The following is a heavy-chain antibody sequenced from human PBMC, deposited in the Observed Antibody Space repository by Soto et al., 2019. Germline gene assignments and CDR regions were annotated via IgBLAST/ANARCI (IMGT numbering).Heavy chain of an antibody. CDR1: GFTFSNAW. J-gene: IGHJ6*02. Sequence: LRLSCAASGFTFSNAWMSWVRQAPGKGLEWVGRIKSKTDGGTTDYAAPVKGRFTISRDDSKNTLYLQMNSLKNEDTAVYYCTAGGGRDYSGMDVWGQGTTVTVSS. V-gene: IGHV3-15*01. CDR3: TAGGGRDYSGMDV. D-gene: IGHD1-26*01. CDR2: IKSKTDGGTT.